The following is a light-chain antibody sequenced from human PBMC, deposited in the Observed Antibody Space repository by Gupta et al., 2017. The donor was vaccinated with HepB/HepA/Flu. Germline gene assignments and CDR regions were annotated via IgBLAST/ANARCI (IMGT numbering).Light chain of an antibody. CDR3: KQSYCTPLT. J-gene: IGKJ4*01. V-gene: IGKV1-39*01. CDR2: AAS. CDR1: QSISSY. Sequence: DIQMTQSPSSLSASVGDSVTITCRASQSISSYLNWYQQKPGKAPKLLIYAASSLQSGVPARFSGSGSGTDFTLTISSLQPEDVATYYCKQSYCTPLTFGEGTKVEIK.